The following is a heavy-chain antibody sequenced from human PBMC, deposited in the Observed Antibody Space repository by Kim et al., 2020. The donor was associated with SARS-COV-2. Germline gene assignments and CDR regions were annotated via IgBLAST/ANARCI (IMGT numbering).Heavy chain of an antibody. D-gene: IGHD3-10*01. J-gene: IGHJ5*02. CDR2: MNPNSGNT. Sequence: ASVKVSCKASGYTFTSYDINWVRQATGQGLEWMGWMNPNSGNTGYAQKFQGRVTMTRNTSISTAYMELSNLRSEDTAVYYCARVAGRYYGSGSYFGWFDPWGQGSLVTVSS. CDR1: GYTFTSYD. CDR3: ARVAGRYYGSGSYFGWFDP. V-gene: IGHV1-8*01.